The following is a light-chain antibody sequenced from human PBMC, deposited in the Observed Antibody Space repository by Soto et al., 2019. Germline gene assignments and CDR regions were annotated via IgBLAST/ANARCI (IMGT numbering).Light chain of an antibody. CDR1: QTIGSN. CDR3: QQYNNWPPTWT. CDR2: DAS. J-gene: IGKJ1*01. V-gene: IGKV3-15*01. Sequence: EILMTQSPATLSVSPGERATLSCRASQTIGSNLAWYQQKPGHPPRLLIYDASTRATDIPARFTGSGSGTEFTLTISSLQSEDFAVYYCQQYNNWPPTWTFGQGTKV.